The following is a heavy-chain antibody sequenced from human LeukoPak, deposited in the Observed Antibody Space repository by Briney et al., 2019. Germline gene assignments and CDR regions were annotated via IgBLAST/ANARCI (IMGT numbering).Heavy chain of an antibody. V-gene: IGHV1-2*02. CDR3: ARDGGEQWLVNWFDP. J-gene: IGHJ5*02. CDR1: GYTFTGYY. CDR2: INPNSGGT. Sequence: GASVKVSCKASGYTFTGYYMHWVRQAPGQGLEWMGWINPNSGGTNYAQKFQGRVTMTRDTSISTAYMELSRLRSDDTAVYYCARDGGEQWLVNWFDPWGQGTLVTVSS. D-gene: IGHD6-19*01.